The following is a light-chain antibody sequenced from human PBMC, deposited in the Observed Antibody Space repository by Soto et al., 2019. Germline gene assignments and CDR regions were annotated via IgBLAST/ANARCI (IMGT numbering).Light chain of an antibody. CDR1: QSVSNSF. Sequence: EIVLTQSPCTLSLSPGERATLSCRASQSVSNSFLAWYQQAPGQAPRLLIYGASSRAPGIPDRFSGSGSGTDFTLTISRLEPEDFAVYYCQQYGSSPPLTLGGGTKVDIK. CDR2: GAS. V-gene: IGKV3-20*01. CDR3: QQYGSSPPLT. J-gene: IGKJ4*01.